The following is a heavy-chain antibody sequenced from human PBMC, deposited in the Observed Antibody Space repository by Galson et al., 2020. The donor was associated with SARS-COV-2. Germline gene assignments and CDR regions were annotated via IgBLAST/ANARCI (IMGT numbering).Heavy chain of an antibody. V-gene: IGHV3-33*01. CDR1: GFTFSSYG. CDR3: ARELSIGDYGDY. Sequence: GGSLRLSCAASGFTFSSYGMHWVRQAPGKGLEWVAVIWYDGSNKYYADSVKGRFTISRDNSKNTLYLQMNSLRAEDTAVYYCARELSIGDYGDYWGQGTLVTVSS. CDR2: IWYDGSNK. D-gene: IGHD1-26*01. J-gene: IGHJ4*02.